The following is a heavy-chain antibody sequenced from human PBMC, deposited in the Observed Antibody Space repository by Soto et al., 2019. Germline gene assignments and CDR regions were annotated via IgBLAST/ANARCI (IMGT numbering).Heavy chain of an antibody. CDR2: INHSGST. D-gene: IGHD6-19*01. V-gene: IGHV4-34*01. Sequence: SETLSLTCAVYGGSFSGYYWSWIRQPPGKGLEWIGEINHSGSTNYNPSLKSRVTISVDTSKNQFSLKLSSVTAADTAVYYCARTFVQWLVLWFEPWGQGTLVTVSS. CDR1: GGSFSGYY. J-gene: IGHJ5*02. CDR3: ARTFVQWLVLWFEP.